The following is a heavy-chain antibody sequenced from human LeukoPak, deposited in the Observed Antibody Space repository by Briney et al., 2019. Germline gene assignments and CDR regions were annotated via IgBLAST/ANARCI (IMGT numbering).Heavy chain of an antibody. CDR1: GFTFSSYA. V-gene: IGHV3-64*02. J-gene: IGHJ4*02. CDR2: ISSNGGST. D-gene: IGHD1-26*01. Sequence: PGGSLRLSCAASGFTFSSYAMHWVRQAPGKGLEHVSAISSNGGSTYYADSVKGRFTISRDNSKNTLYLQMGSLRAEDMAVYYCARGSGSYYYFDYWGQGTLVTVSS. CDR3: ARGSGSYYYFDY.